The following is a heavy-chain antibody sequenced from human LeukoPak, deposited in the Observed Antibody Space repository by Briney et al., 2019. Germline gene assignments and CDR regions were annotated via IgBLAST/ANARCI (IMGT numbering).Heavy chain of an antibody. J-gene: IGHJ4*02. CDR1: GGSFSGYY. V-gene: IGHV4-34*01. Sequence: SETLSLTCAVYGGSFSGYYWNWIRQPPGKGLEWIGEINHSGSTSYNPSLKSRVTISVDTSKNQFSLKLSSVTAADTAMYYCARDGTLWSGFFDYWGQGTLVTVFS. CDR3: ARDGTLWSGFFDY. CDR2: INHSGST. D-gene: IGHD3-3*01.